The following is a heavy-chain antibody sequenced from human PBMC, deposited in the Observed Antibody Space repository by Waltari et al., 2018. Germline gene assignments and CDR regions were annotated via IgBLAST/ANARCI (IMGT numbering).Heavy chain of an antibody. CDR1: GFTFSSYA. V-gene: IGHV3-23*01. CDR3: AKREHYYGSGSYYNGRYFDY. J-gene: IGHJ4*02. D-gene: IGHD3-10*01. Sequence: EVQLLESGGGSVQPGGSLRLSCAASGFTFSSYAMSWVRQAPGKGLEWVSAISGSGGSTYYADSVKGRFTISRDNSKNTLYLQMNSLRAEDTAVYHCAKREHYYGSGSYYNGRYFDYWGQGTLVTVSS. CDR2: ISGSGGST.